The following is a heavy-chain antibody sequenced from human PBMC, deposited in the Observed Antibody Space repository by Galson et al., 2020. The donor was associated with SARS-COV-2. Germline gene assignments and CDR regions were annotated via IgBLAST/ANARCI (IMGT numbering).Heavy chain of an antibody. D-gene: IGHD4-4*01. J-gene: IGHJ6*01. V-gene: IGHV3-21*06. CDR1: GFTFRNYR. Sequence: GESLKISCGASGFTFRNYRMNWVRQAPGKGLEWISSISSSSTYTYYAPSVKGRFTISRDNRENSLYLQMNSLRAEDTAVYFCAKDSSYSNYDFYYFPIDVWGQGITVIVSS. CDR2: ISSSSTYT. CDR3: AKDSSYSNYDFYYFPIDV.